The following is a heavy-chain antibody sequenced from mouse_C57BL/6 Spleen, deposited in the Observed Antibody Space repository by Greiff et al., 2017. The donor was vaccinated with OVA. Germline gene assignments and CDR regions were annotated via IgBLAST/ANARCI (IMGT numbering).Heavy chain of an antibody. CDR3: ARETTVERGDFDY. V-gene: IGHV3-6*01. CDR2: ISYDGSN. D-gene: IGHD1-1*01. CDR1: GYSITSGYY. Sequence: EVQLRESGPGLVKPSQSLSLTCSVTGYSITSGYYWNWIRQFPGNKLEWMGYISYDGSNNYNPSLKNRISITRDTSKNQFFLKLNSVTTEDTATYYCARETTVERGDFDYWGQGTTLTVSS. J-gene: IGHJ2*01.